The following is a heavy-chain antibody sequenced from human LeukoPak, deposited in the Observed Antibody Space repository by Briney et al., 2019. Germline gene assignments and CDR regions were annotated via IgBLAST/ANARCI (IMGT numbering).Heavy chain of an antibody. J-gene: IGHJ6*02. V-gene: IGHV3-30*04. CDR3: ARDRGYYYGSGQNYYYYYYGMDV. D-gene: IGHD3-10*01. CDR2: VSYDGSNK. Sequence: PGRSLRLSCAASGFTFSSYAMHWVRQAPGKGLEWVAVVSYDGSNKYYADSVKGRFTISRDNSKNTLYLQMNSLRAEDTAVYYCARDRGYYYGSGQNYYYYYYGMDVWGQGTTVTVSS. CDR1: GFTFSSYA.